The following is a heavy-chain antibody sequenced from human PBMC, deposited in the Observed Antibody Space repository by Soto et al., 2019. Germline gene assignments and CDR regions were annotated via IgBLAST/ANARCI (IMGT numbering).Heavy chain of an antibody. CDR3: AKDRSIAVAGTLYYFDY. CDR2: ISYDGSNK. V-gene: IGHV3-30*18. CDR1: GFTFSSYG. D-gene: IGHD6-19*01. J-gene: IGHJ4*02. Sequence: HPGGSLRLSCAASGFTFSSYGMHWVRQAPGKGLEWVAVISYDGSNKYYADSVKGRFTISRDNSKNTLYLQMNSLRAEDTAVYYCAKDRSIAVAGTLYYFDYWGQGTLVTVSS.